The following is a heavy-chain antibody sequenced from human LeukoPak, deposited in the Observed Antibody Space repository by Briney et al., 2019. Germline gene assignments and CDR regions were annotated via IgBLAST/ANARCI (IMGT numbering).Heavy chain of an antibody. CDR2: ISGSGGST. Sequence: GGSLRLSCAASGFTFSSYAMSWVRQAPGKGLEWVSAISGSGGSTYYADSVKGRFTISRDNSKNTLYLQMNSLRAEDTAVCYCAKDPSLYGTLLFDYWGQGTLVTVSS. CDR3: AKDPSLYGTLLFDY. D-gene: IGHD4-17*01. CDR1: GFTFSSYA. V-gene: IGHV3-23*01. J-gene: IGHJ4*02.